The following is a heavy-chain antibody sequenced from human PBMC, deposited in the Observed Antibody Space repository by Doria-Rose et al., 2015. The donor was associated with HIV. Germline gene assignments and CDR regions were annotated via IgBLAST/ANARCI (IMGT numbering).Heavy chain of an antibody. CDR3: ARIKSSRWYHKYYFDF. J-gene: IGHJ4*02. Sequence: ESGPVLVKPTETLTLTCTVSGVSLSSPGMGVSWIRQPPAKALEWLANIFSDDGRSYKTPLKSRLTISRGTSKSQVVLTMTDMDPVDTATYYCARIKSSRWYHKYYFDFWGQGTLVIVSA. V-gene: IGHV2-26*01. CDR2: IFSDDGR. CDR1: GVSLSSPGMG. D-gene: IGHD6-13*01.